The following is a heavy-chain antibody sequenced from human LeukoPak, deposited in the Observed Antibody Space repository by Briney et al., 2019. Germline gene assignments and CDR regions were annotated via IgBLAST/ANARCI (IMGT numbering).Heavy chain of an antibody. CDR3: ARAVPAYQRGYFDY. D-gene: IGHD2-2*01. V-gene: IGHV3-48*03. J-gene: IGHJ4*02. CDR1: GFTFSSYE. Sequence: GGSLRLSCAASGFTFSSYEMNWIRQAPGKGLEWVSYISSSGSTIYYADSVKGRFTISRDNAKNSLYLQMNSLRAEDTAVYYCARAVPAYQRGYFDYWGQGTLVTVSS. CDR2: ISSSGSTI.